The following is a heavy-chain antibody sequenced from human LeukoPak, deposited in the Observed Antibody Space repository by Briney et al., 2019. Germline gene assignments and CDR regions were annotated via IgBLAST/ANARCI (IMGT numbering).Heavy chain of an antibody. CDR1: GGSISSYY. V-gene: IGHV4-59*06. J-gene: IGHJ6*02. CDR3: ARDRFGTTYVRGYYYGMDV. CDR2: IYYSGST. Sequence: SETLSLTCTVSGGSISSYYWSWIRQPPGKSLEWIGYIYYSGSTYYNPSLKSRVTISVDTSKNQFSLKLSSVTAADTAVYYCARDRFGTTYVRGYYYGMDVWGQGTTVTVSS. D-gene: IGHD3-16*01.